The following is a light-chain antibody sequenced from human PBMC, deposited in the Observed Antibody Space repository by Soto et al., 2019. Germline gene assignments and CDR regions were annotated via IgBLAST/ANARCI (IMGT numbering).Light chain of an antibody. CDR2: GAS. CDR3: HQYGESPPYT. J-gene: IGKJ2*01. CDR1: HSVATY. Sequence: ETVLTQSPDTLSLSPGERVTLSCRASHSVATYLAWYQQKPGQAPRLFIYGASNRATGIPDRFSGSGSGTDFTLTITRLEPEDFAVYYCHQYGESPPYTFDQGTKLEIK. V-gene: IGKV3-20*01.